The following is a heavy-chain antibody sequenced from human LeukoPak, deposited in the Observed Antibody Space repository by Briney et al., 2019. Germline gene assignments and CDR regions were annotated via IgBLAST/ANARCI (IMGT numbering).Heavy chain of an antibody. D-gene: IGHD5-12*01. V-gene: IGHV3-9*01. J-gene: IGHJ4*02. CDR3: AINGGRDSGYGNFDY. Sequence: GRCLRLSWAVSGVSFDEYVMHWVRQVPGKGREGVAGISWKSDNIVYTDSVKGRFTTSRDNPKNSLYLQMNSLRADDTPLYYCAINGGRDSGYGNFDYWGKGTLVTVSS. CDR1: GVSFDEYV. CDR2: ISWKSDNI.